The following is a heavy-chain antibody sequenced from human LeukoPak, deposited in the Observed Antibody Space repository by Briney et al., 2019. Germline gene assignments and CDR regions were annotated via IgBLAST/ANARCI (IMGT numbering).Heavy chain of an antibody. CDR3: VRGSLASGVVVYYYYYLDV. D-gene: IGHD3-3*01. V-gene: IGHV3-21*01. CDR2: ISSSSTYI. CDR1: GFTFSSYA. J-gene: IGHJ6*03. Sequence: PGGSLRLSCAASGFTFSSYAMSWVRQAPGMGLEWVSSISSSSTYIYYADSVKGRFTISRDNAKNSLYLQMNSLRAEDTAVYYCVRGSLASGVVVYYYYYLDVWGKGTTVTVSS.